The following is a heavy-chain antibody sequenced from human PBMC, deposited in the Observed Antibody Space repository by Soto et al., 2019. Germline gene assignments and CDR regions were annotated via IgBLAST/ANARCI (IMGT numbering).Heavy chain of an antibody. V-gene: IGHV4-59*01. J-gene: IGHJ4*02. CDR1: NGSIGSYF. Sequence: QVQLQESGPGLVKPSETLSLTCTISNGSIGSYFWSWIRQPPGKGLEWIGFVFHTGRTSYAPSLESRVTIAMDTSKNQFSLSLKSVTPADTAVYFCARCNSGWYDIDYWGRGALVTVSP. D-gene: IGHD6-19*01. CDR2: VFHTGRT. CDR3: ARCNSGWYDIDY.